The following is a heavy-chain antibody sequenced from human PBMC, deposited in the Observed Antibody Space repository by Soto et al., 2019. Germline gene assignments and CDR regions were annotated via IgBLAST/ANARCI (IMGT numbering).Heavy chain of an antibody. Sequence: EVQLLESGGGLVQPGGSLRLSCAASGFTFSSYAMSWVRQAPGKGLEWVSAISGSGGSTYYADSVKGRFTISRDNSKNTLYLQMNSLRAEDTAVYYCAKEISTYYDFWSGYSDPYYYYGMDVWGQGTTVTVSS. J-gene: IGHJ6*02. D-gene: IGHD3-3*01. V-gene: IGHV3-23*01. CDR2: ISGSGGST. CDR3: AKEISTYYDFWSGYSDPYYYYGMDV. CDR1: GFTFSSYA.